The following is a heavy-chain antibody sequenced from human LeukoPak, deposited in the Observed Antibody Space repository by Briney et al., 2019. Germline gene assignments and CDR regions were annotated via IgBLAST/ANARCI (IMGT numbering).Heavy chain of an antibody. CDR3: ARVEGLYYDFWSGYLGY. J-gene: IGHJ4*02. D-gene: IGHD3-3*01. Sequence: ASVKVSCKASGYTFTGYYMHWVRQAPGQGLEWMGRINPNSGGTNYAQKFQGRVTMTRDTSISKAYMELSRLRSDDTAVYYCARVEGLYYDFWSGYLGYWGQGTLVTVSS. CDR1: GYTFTGYY. CDR2: INPNSGGT. V-gene: IGHV1-2*06.